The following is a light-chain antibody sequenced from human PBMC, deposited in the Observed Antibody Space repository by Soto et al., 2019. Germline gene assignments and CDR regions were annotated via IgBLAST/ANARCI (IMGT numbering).Light chain of an antibody. CDR3: QSYDSSLFWV. J-gene: IGLJ3*02. V-gene: IGLV1-40*01. CDR2: GNN. Sequence: QSVLTQPPSVSGAPGQRVTISCTGSSSNIGAGYDVHWYQQLPGKAPQVLIYGNNNRPSGVPDRFSGSKSGTSASLAITGLQAEDEADYYCQSYDSSLFWVFGGGTKVTVL. CDR1: SSNIGAGYD.